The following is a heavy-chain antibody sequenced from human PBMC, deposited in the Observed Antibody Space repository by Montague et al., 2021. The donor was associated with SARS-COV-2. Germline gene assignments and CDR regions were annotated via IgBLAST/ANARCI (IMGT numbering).Heavy chain of an antibody. D-gene: IGHD2-2*01. J-gene: IGHJ5*02. CDR3: ARDVGVPLAPPYSWFDP. Sequence: SETLSLTCTVSGVSISSYYWTWIRQPPGKGLEWIGFIYYSGSTNYNPSLKSRVTISVDTSKNQFSLKLSSVTAADTAVYYCARDVGVPLAPPYSWFDPWGQGTLATVSS. CDR1: GVSISSYY. V-gene: IGHV4-59*12. CDR2: IYYSGST.